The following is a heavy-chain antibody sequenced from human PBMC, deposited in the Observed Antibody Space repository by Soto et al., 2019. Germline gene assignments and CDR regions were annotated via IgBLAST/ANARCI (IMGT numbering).Heavy chain of an antibody. Sequence: PSETLSLTCAASGGSISSSNWWSWVRQPPGKGLEWIGEIYHSGSTNYNPSLKSRVTISVDKSKNQFSLKLSSVTAADTAVYYCAGDLEYSSSWYVFDYWGQGTLVTVSS. CDR3: AGDLEYSSSWYVFDY. CDR1: GGSISSSNW. J-gene: IGHJ4*02. D-gene: IGHD6-13*01. CDR2: IYHSGST. V-gene: IGHV4-4*02.